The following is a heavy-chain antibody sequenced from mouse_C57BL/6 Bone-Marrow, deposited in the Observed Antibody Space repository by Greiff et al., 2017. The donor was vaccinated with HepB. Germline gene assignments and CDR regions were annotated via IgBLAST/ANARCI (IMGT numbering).Heavy chain of an antibody. J-gene: IGHJ4*01. CDR2: ISSGGSYT. V-gene: IGHV5-6*02. Sequence: DVKLVESGGDLVKPGGSLKLSCAASGFTFSSYGMSWVRQTPDKRLGWVATISSGGSYTYYPDSVKGRFTISRDNAKNTLYLQMSSLKSEDTAMYYCARHGIPMDYWGQGTAVTVSS. CDR3: ARHGIPMDY. CDR1: GFTFSSYG.